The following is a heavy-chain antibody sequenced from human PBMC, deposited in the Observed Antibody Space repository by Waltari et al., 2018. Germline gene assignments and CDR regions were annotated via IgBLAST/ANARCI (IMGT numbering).Heavy chain of an antibody. J-gene: IGHJ4*02. CDR3: ARSFDFWSGYSLGH. V-gene: IGHV4-59*01. Sequence: QVQLQESGPGLVKPSETLSLTCTVSGDSINNYFWGWVRQPPGTRLEWIGYTSHSGSTRYTPSLKSRVTISVDKSKNQFSLRLDSVTAADTAIYYCARSFDFWSGYSLGHWSQGTLVTVSS. CDR1: GDSINNYF. CDR2: TSHSGST. D-gene: IGHD3-3*01.